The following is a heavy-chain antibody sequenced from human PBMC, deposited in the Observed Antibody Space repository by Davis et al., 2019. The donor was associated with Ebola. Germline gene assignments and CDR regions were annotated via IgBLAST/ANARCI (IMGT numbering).Heavy chain of an antibody. CDR1: GYNFNNYW. J-gene: IGHJ3*02. Sequence: GESLKISCQGSGYNFNNYWIGWVRQMPGKGLEWMGIIYPGDSDTRYNPSFQGQVTISADKSISTAYLQWSSLKASDTAMYYCARPSITGTADAFDIWGQGTMVTVSS. V-gene: IGHV5-51*01. CDR3: ARPSITGTADAFDI. CDR2: IYPGDSDT. D-gene: IGHD1-20*01.